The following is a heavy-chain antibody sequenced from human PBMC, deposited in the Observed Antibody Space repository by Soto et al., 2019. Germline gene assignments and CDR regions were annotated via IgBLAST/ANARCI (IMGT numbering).Heavy chain of an antibody. J-gene: IGHJ4*02. CDR3: ARERYYDSSVEPGDYFDY. V-gene: IGHV3-33*01. D-gene: IGHD3-22*01. CDR2: IWYDGSNK. CDR1: GFTFSSYG. Sequence: QVQLVESGGGVVQPGRSLRLSCAASGFTFSSYGMHWVRQAPGKGLEWVAVIWYDGSNKYYADSVKGRFTISRDNSKNTXXLQMNSLRAEDTAVYYCARERYYDSSVEPGDYFDYWGQGTLVTVSS.